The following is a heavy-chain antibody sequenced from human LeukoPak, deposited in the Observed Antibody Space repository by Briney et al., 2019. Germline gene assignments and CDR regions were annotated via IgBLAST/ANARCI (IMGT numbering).Heavy chain of an antibody. CDR2: ISGSGGST. V-gene: IGHV3-23*01. CDR1: GFTFSSYA. J-gene: IGHJ3*02. D-gene: IGHD4-17*01. Sequence: GGSLRLSCAASGFTFSSYAMSWVRQAPGKGLEWVSAISGSGGSTYYADSVKGRFTISRDNSKNTLYLQMNSLRAEDTAVYYCAKDRRYYGDYVDAFDIWGRGTMVTVSS. CDR3: AKDRRYYGDYVDAFDI.